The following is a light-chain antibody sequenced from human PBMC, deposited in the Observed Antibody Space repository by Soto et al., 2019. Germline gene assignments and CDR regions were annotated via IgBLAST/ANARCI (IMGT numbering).Light chain of an antibody. V-gene: IGLV2-11*01. CDR2: DVN. J-gene: IGLJ1*01. Sequence: QSALTQPRSVSGSPGQSVTISCTGTNSDVGGYNSVSWYQQHPGKAPQLMIYDVNKRPSGVPDRFSGSKSGNTASLTISGLQAEDEADYYCCSYAGSYTYVFGPGTQLTVL. CDR1: NSDVGGYNS. CDR3: CSYAGSYTYV.